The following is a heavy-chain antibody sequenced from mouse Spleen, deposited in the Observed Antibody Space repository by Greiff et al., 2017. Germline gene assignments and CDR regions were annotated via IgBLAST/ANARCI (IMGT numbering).Heavy chain of an antibody. CDR1: GFNIKDTY. J-gene: IGHJ2*01. D-gene: IGHD2-3*01. Sequence: EVQLQQSGAELVKPGASVKLSCTASGFNIKDTYMHWVKQRPEQGLEWIGRIDPANGNTKYDPKFQGKATITADTSSNTAYLQLSSLTSEDTAVYYCARSLYDGYFDYWGQGTTLTVSS. CDR3: ARSLYDGYFDY. CDR2: IDPANGNT. V-gene: IGHV14-3*02.